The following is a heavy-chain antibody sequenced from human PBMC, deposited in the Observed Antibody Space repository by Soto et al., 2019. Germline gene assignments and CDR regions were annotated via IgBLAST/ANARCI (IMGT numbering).Heavy chain of an antibody. J-gene: IGHJ5*02. CDR3: AREDKPLNLRGWFGL. CDR2: IHYGGTT. CDR1: GGSISSDKYY. Sequence: QEQLQESGPGLVKPSQTLSLTCTVSGGSISSDKYYWSWIRQSPGKGLEWIGNIHYGGTTYYTPSLKTRLSISVDTSTNPFSLKLTSVTAADTAVYFCAREDKPLNLRGWFGLWGQGTLVTVSS. V-gene: IGHV4-30-4*01.